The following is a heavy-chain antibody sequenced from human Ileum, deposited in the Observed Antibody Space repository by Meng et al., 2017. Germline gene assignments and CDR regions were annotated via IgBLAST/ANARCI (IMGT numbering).Heavy chain of an antibody. D-gene: IGHD1-7*01. J-gene: IGHJ4*02. CDR2: INSNSGGT. CDR1: GDSFTGYY. V-gene: IGHV1-2*06. CDR3: ASRNYNYDDYFEY. Sequence: QVHEVQSGAEGKKPGAAVKVSCKPSGDSFTGYYMHWVRQAPGQGLEWMGRINSNSGGTNYAQKFKGRVTLTRDISTVYMELSSLRSDDTAVYYCASRNYNYDDYFEYWGQGTLVTVSS.